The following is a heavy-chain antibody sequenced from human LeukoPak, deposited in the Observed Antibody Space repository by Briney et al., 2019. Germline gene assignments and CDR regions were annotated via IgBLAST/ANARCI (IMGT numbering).Heavy chain of an antibody. V-gene: IGHV3-11*01. CDR3: ARAGVNEYSSSYFDY. Sequence: GGSLRLSCAASGFTFSDYYMSWIRQAPGKGLEWVSYISSSGSTIYYADSVKGRFTISRDNAKNSLYLQMNSLRAEDTAVYYCARAGVNEYSSSYFDYWGQGTLVTVSS. J-gene: IGHJ4*02. CDR1: GFTFSDYY. D-gene: IGHD6-13*01. CDR2: ISSSGSTI.